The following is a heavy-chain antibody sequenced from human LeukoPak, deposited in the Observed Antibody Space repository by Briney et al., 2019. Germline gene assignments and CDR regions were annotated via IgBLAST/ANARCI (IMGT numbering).Heavy chain of an antibody. D-gene: IGHD6-13*01. Sequence: PGGSLRLSCAASRFTFSSYGMHWVRQAPGKGLEWVAVISYDGSNKYYADSVKGRFTISRDNSKNTLYLQMNSLRAEDTAVYYCAKDGSSSGGFDPWGQGTLVTVSS. J-gene: IGHJ5*02. CDR1: RFTFSSYG. CDR3: AKDGSSSGGFDP. CDR2: ISYDGSNK. V-gene: IGHV3-30*18.